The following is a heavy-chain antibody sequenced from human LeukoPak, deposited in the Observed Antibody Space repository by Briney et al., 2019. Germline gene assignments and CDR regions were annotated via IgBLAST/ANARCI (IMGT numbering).Heavy chain of an antibody. J-gene: IGHJ5*02. Sequence: SVKVSCKASGGTFSSYTISWVRQAPGQGLEWMGRIIPILGIANYAQKFQGRVTITADKSTSTAYMELSSLRSEDTAVYYCARGAADYDFWSGSMDWFDPWGQGTLVAVSS. V-gene: IGHV1-69*02. CDR1: GGTFSSYT. D-gene: IGHD3-3*01. CDR3: ARGAADYDFWSGSMDWFDP. CDR2: IIPILGIA.